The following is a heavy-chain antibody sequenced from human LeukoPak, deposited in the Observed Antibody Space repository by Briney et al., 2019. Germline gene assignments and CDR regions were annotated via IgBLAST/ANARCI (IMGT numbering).Heavy chain of an antibody. CDR3: ARSTRGARWAFDI. CDR1: GFTFSSYS. D-gene: IGHD3-10*01. Sequence: PGGSLRLSCAASGFTFSSYSMSWVRQAPGKGLEWVSSISSSSTYIYYAYSVKGRLTISRDNAKNPLYLQMNSLRAEDTAVYFCARSTRGARWAFDIWGQGTMVTVSS. V-gene: IGHV3-21*01. J-gene: IGHJ3*02. CDR2: ISSSSTYI.